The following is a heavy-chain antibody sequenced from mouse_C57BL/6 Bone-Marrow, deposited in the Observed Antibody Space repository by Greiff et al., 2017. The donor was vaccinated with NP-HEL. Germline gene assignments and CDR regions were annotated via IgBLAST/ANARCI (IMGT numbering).Heavy chain of an antibody. CDR2: IDPENGDT. J-gene: IGHJ4*01. CDR1: GFNIKNDY. V-gene: IGHV14-4*01. Sequence: EVQLQQSGAELVRPGASVKLSCTASGFNIKNDYMHWVKQRPEQGLEWIGWIDPENGDTEYASKFQGKATITADTSSNTAYLQLSSLTSEDTAVYYCTTPYYGSSYVYAMGYWGQGTSVTVSS. D-gene: IGHD1-1*01. CDR3: TTPYYGSSYVYAMGY.